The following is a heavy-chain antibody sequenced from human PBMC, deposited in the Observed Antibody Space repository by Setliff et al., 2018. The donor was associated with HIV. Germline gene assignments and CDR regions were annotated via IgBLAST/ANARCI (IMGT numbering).Heavy chain of an antibody. CDR3: ARDQVANYYGSGIDY. Sequence: GGSLRLSCAASGFTFSSCWMHWVRQAPGKGLVWVSRINSDGSSTSYADSVKGRFTISRDNSKNTLYLQMNSLRAEDTAVYYCARDQVANYYGSGIDYWGQGTLVTVSS. CDR2: INSDGSST. CDR1: GFTFSSCW. V-gene: IGHV3-74*01. J-gene: IGHJ4*02. D-gene: IGHD3-10*01.